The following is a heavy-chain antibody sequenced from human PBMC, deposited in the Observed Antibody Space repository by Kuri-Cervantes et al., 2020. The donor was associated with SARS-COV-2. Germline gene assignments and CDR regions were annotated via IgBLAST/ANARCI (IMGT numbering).Heavy chain of an antibody. V-gene: IGHV3-30*03. D-gene: IGHD3-22*01. CDR3: ARPPDRSGQNFDS. Sequence: XASGFTFSRYGMHWVRQAPGKGQEWVAFISYDGGNKYYADSVKGRFTISRDNSKNTLYLQMNSLRAEDTSVYYCARPPDRSGQNFDSWGQGTLVTVSS. CDR2: ISYDGGNK. J-gene: IGHJ4*02. CDR1: GFTFSRYG.